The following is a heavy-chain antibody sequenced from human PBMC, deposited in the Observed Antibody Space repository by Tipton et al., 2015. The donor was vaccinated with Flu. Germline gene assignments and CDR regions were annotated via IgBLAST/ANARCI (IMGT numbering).Heavy chain of an antibody. V-gene: IGHV4-61*02. CDR2: IYTGGGT. CDR1: GASISIGAYY. D-gene: IGHD3-10*01. J-gene: IGHJ6*02. Sequence: TLSLTCTVSGASISIGAYYWTWIRRPADKGLEWIGRIYTGGGTNYNPSLKSRVTISIDTSKNQFSLRLSSVTAADTAVDYCARRVAGSGMAVWGQGTTVTVSS. CDR3: ARRVAGSGMAV.